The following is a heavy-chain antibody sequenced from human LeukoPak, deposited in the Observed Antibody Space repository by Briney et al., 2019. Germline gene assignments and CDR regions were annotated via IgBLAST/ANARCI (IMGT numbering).Heavy chain of an antibody. D-gene: IGHD4-11*01. CDR2: IDPNNGDT. J-gene: IGHJ4*02. CDR1: GYTFTNYG. Sequence: ASVKVSCKASGYTFTNYGISWVRQAPGQGLEWMAWIDPNNGDTHYAQNFQGRITVTRDTSISTVYMELSRLTSDDTAVYYCAREYSASEHWGQGTLVTVSS. V-gene: IGHV1-2*02. CDR3: AREYSASEH.